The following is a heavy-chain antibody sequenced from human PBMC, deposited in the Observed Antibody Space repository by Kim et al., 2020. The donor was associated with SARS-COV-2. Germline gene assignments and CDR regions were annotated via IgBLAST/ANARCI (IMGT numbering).Heavy chain of an antibody. CDR2: IYYSGST. CDR3: ARLTAVAGTGDNWFDP. Sequence: SETLSLTCTVSGGSISSYYWSWIRQPPGKGLEWIGYIYYSGSTNYNPSLKSRVTISVDTSKNQFSLKLSSVTAADTAVYYCARLTAVAGTGDNWFDPWG. V-gene: IGHV4-59*08. J-gene: IGHJ5*02. D-gene: IGHD6-19*01. CDR1: GGSISSYY.